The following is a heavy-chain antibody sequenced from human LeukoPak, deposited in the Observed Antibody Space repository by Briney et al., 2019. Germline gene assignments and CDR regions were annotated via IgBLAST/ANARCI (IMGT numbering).Heavy chain of an antibody. J-gene: IGHJ4*02. CDR2: IKQDGSEK. Sequence: GGSLRLSCAASGFTISSYWMSWVRQAPGKGLEWVANIKQDGSEKYYVDSVKGRFTISRDNAKNSLYLQMNSLRAEDTAVYYCARHDHYSGGSCVYWGQGTLVTVSS. D-gene: IGHD2-15*01. CDR1: GFTISSYW. V-gene: IGHV3-7*01. CDR3: ARHDHYSGGSCVY.